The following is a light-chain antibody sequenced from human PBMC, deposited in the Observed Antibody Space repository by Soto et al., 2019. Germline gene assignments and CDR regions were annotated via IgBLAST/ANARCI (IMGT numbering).Light chain of an antibody. J-gene: IGKJ1*01. Sequence: EIVMTQSPATLCVSPGERATLSCRASQSVSSNLAWYQQKPGQAPRLLIYGASTRATGIPARFSGSGSGTEFTLTISSLQSEDFAVYYCQQYNNWPPWTFGQGTTVDIK. V-gene: IGKV3-15*01. CDR2: GAS. CDR3: QQYNNWPPWT. CDR1: QSVSSN.